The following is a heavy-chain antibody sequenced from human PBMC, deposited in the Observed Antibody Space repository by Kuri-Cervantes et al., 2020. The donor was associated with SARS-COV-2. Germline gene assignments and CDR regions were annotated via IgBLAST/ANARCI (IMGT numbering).Heavy chain of an antibody. J-gene: IGHJ3*02. CDR1: GGSFSGYY. CDR3: ARGGFLTGYRGTRGAFDI. V-gene: IGHV4-34*01. CDR2: INHSGST. D-gene: IGHD3-9*01. Sequence: GSLRLSCAVYGGSFSGYYWRWIRQPPGKGLEWIGEINHSGSTNYNPSLKSRVTISVDTSKNQFSLKLSSVTAADTAVYYCARGGFLTGYRGTRGAFDIWGQGTMVTVSS.